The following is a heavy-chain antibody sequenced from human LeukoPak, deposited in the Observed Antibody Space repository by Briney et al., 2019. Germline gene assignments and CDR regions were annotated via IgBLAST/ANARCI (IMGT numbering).Heavy chain of an antibody. CDR1: GFTFSGHN. CDR2: VSISSGTI. CDR3: ARGQPRGLRGHDAFDI. V-gene: IGHV3-48*04. Sequence: PGGSLRLSCAASGFTFSGHNMNWVRQAPGEGLEWISFVSISSGTIYYADSVKGRFTISRDNAKNSLYLQMNSLRAEDTAVYYCARGQPRGLRGHDAFDIWGQGTMVTVSS. D-gene: IGHD5/OR15-5a*01. J-gene: IGHJ3*02.